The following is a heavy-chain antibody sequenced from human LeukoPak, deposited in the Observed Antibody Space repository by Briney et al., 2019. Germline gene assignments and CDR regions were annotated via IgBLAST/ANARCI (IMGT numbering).Heavy chain of an antibody. CDR3: AKDYYYDNSGYYVTFDY. Sequence: GGSLRLSCAASGFTFSSYAMSWVRQAPGKGLEWVSLISGSGGSTFYADSVKGRFTISRDNSIDTLYLQMNSLRGEDTAVYYCAKDYYYDNSGYYVTFDYWGQGTPVTVSS. J-gene: IGHJ4*02. V-gene: IGHV3-23*01. CDR2: ISGSGGST. D-gene: IGHD3-22*01. CDR1: GFTFSSYA.